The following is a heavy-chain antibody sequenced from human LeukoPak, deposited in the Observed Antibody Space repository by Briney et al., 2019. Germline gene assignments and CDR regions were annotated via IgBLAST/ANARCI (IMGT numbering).Heavy chain of an antibody. D-gene: IGHD6-19*01. Sequence: GASVKVSCKASGYTFTGYYMHWVRQAPGQGLEWMGWINPNSGGTNYAQKFQGRVTMTRDTSISTAYMELSRLRSDDTAVYYCARGKSQWLVPTYFFDYWGQGTLATVSS. V-gene: IGHV1-2*02. CDR2: INPNSGGT. J-gene: IGHJ4*02. CDR3: ARGKSQWLVPTYFFDY. CDR1: GYTFTGYY.